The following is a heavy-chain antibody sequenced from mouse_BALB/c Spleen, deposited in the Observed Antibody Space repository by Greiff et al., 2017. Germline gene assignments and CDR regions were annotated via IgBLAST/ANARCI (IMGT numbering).Heavy chain of an antibody. V-gene: IGHV1-4*02. CDR1: GYTFTSYT. D-gene: IGHD3-3*01. CDR3: ARRDFPWFAY. CDR2: INPSSGYT. Sequence: QVQLKQSAAELARPGASVKMSCTASGYTFTSYTMHWVKQRPGQGLEWIGYINPSSGYTEYNQKFKDKTTLTADKSSSTTYMQLSSLTSEDSAVYYCARRDFPWFAYWGQGTLVTVSA. J-gene: IGHJ3*01.